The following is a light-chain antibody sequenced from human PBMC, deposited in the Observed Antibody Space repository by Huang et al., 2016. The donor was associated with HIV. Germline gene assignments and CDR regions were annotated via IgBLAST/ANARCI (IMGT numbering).Light chain of an antibody. CDR1: QSVSSNF. CDR3: HHYSSSPQT. Sequence: EIVLTQSPDTLSLSPGERATLSCRASQSVSSNFLAWYQQKPGLSPRFLIYPASNMAAGVPERFSGSGSGTDFTLTISRLQPEDFALYYCHHYSSSPQTFGQGTKLEIK. CDR2: PAS. J-gene: IGKJ2*01. V-gene: IGKV3D-20*01.